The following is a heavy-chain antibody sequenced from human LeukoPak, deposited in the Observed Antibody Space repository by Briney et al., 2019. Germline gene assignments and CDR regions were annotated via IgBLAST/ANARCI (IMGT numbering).Heavy chain of an antibody. CDR3: ARDVLSGGWQTYDY. J-gene: IGHJ4*02. D-gene: IGHD6-19*01. V-gene: IGHV3-48*04. CDR2: ISRSGSTI. Sequence: PGGSLRLSCEGSAFIFSGHWMNWVRQTPGKGLEWVSYISRSGSTIYYADSVKGRFTISRDNAKNSLYLQMNSLRAEDTAVYYSARDVLSGGWQTYDYWGQGTLVTVSS. CDR1: AFIFSGHW.